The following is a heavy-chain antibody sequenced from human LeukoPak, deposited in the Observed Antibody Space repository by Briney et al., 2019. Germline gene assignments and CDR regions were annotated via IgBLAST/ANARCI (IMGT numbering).Heavy chain of an antibody. J-gene: IGHJ4*02. V-gene: IGHV3-23*01. Sequence: GGSLRLSCAASGFTFSSYAMSWVRQAPRKGLEWVSKISGSGGSTYYADSVKGRFTISRDNSKNTLYLQMNSLRAEDTAVYYCARHRSSWLIDYWGQGTLVTVSS. CDR2: ISGSGGST. CDR3: ARHRSSWLIDY. D-gene: IGHD6-6*01. CDR1: GFTFSSYA.